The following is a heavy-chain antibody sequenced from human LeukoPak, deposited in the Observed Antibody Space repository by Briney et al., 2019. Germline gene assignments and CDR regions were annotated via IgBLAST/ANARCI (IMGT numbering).Heavy chain of an antibody. CDR1: GGSISSSSYY. D-gene: IGHD6-13*01. CDR3: ARDLYKGIAAAGTPWRAFDI. CDR2: IYYSGST. V-gene: IGHV4-39*07. J-gene: IGHJ3*02. Sequence: SETLSLTCTVSGGSISSSSYYWGWIRQPPGKGLEWIGSIYYSGSTYYNPSLKSRVTISVDTSKNQFSLKLSSVTAADTAVYYCARDLYKGIAAAGTPWRAFDIWGQGTMVTVSS.